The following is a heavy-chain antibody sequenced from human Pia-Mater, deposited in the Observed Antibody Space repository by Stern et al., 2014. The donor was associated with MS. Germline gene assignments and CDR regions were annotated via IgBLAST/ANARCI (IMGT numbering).Heavy chain of an antibody. J-gene: IGHJ5*02. Sequence: VQLVESGAEVTPPPPPPNPSPTPSGHTFPGPFIHWVRQAPGQALEWMGWINPNSGGTNYALQFQGWVTMTRDTSISTAYMELRRLKSDDTAIYYCARGGPYGDYGLWFDPWGQGTLVTVSS. V-gene: IGHV1-2*04. CDR1: GHTFPGPF. CDR2: INPNSGGT. D-gene: IGHD4-17*01. CDR3: ARGGPYGDYGLWFDP.